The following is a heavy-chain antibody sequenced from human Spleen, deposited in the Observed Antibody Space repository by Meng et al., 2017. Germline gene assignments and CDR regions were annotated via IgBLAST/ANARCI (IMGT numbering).Heavy chain of an antibody. Sequence: GESLKISCAASGFTFSTYSMNWVRQAPGKGLEWVSSITSSSSYIYYADSVKGRFTISRDNAENSLYLQMNSLRAEDTAVYYCARDRGVYGSGMLDGMDVWGQGTTVTVSS. CDR1: GFTFSTYS. CDR3: ARDRGVYGSGMLDGMDV. J-gene: IGHJ6*02. D-gene: IGHD3-10*01. V-gene: IGHV3-21*01. CDR2: ITSSSSYI.